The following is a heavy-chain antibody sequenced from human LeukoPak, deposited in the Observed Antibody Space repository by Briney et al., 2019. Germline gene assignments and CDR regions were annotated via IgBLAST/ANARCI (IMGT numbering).Heavy chain of an antibody. CDR1: GGTFSSYA. J-gene: IGHJ3*02. CDR3: ARGAALFERYCSSTSCSPGAFDI. CDR2: IIPIFGTA. Sequence: ASVNVSCKASGGTFSSYAISWVRQAPGQGLEWMGGIIPIFGTANYAQKFQGRVTITADESTSTAYMELSRLRSEDTAVYYCARGAALFERYCSSTSCSPGAFDIWGQGTMVTVSS. D-gene: IGHD2-2*01. V-gene: IGHV1-69*13.